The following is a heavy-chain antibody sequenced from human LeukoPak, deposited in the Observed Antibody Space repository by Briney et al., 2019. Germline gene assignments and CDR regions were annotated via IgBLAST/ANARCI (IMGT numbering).Heavy chain of an antibody. CDR3: AKDRLSPGIAARFDY. V-gene: IGHV3-23*01. CDR1: GLTLSAYA. J-gene: IGHJ4*02. CDR2: ISASGGST. D-gene: IGHD6-13*01. Sequence: GGSLRLSCVASGLTLSAYAMSWVRQAPGKGLEWVSVISASGGSTDYADSVKGRFTISRDNSKNTLFLQLNSLTAEDTAVYYCAKDRLSPGIAARFDYWGQGTLVTVSS.